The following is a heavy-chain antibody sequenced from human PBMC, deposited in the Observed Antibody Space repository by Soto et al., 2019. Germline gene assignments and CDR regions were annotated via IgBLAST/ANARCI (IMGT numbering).Heavy chain of an antibody. V-gene: IGHV1-69*13. Sequence: SVNVSCKASGSTFNSYAISWVRQARGQVLEWMGGIIPIFGTANYAQKFQGRVTVTADESTSTAYMELSSLRSEDTAVYYCARGREHRPHYYYYYYGMDVWGQGTKVTVSS. CDR1: GSTFNSYA. CDR3: ARGREHRPHYYYYYYGMDV. J-gene: IGHJ6*02. D-gene: IGHD1-26*01. CDR2: IIPIFGTA.